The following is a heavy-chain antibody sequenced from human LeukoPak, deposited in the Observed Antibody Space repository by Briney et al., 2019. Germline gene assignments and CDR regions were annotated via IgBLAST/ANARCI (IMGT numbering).Heavy chain of an antibody. CDR1: GFTFSSYA. Sequence: GGSLRLSCAVSGFTFSSYAMSWVRQAPGKGLEWVSAINDSGGSTYYADSVKGRFTISRDNSKNTLYLQVNSLRAEDTAVYYCAKIERSGSSFDYWGQGTLVTVSS. CDR2: INDSGGST. D-gene: IGHD1-26*01. J-gene: IGHJ4*02. V-gene: IGHV3-23*01. CDR3: AKIERSGSSFDY.